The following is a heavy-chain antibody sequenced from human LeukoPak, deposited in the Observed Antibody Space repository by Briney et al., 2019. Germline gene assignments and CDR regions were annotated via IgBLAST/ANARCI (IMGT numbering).Heavy chain of an antibody. CDR2: INTDGSST. D-gene: IGHD3-16*02. J-gene: IGHJ4*02. Sequence: GGSLRLSCAASGFTFSRYWMHWVRHAPGKGLVWVSRINTDGSSTSYADSVKGRFTISRDNAKNTLYLQMNSLRVEDTAVYYCTRGYPIFDYWGQGTLVTVPS. V-gene: IGHV3-74*01. CDR3: TRGYPIFDY. CDR1: GFTFSRYW.